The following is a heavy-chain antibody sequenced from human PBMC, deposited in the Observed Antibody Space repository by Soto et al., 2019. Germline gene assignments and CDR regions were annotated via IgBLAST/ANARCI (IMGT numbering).Heavy chain of an antibody. Sequence: GASVKVSCKASGGTFSIYAISWVRQAPGQGLEWMGGIIPIFGTANYAQKFQGRVTITADKSTSTAYMELSSLRSEDTAVYYCARGDYYDSSAPGFDPWGQGTLVTVSS. D-gene: IGHD3-22*01. CDR3: ARGDYYDSSAPGFDP. CDR1: GGTFSIYA. V-gene: IGHV1-69*06. J-gene: IGHJ5*02. CDR2: IIPIFGTA.